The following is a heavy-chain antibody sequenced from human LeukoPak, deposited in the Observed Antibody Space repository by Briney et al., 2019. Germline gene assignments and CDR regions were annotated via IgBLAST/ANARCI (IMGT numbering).Heavy chain of an antibody. V-gene: IGHV3-74*01. CDR3: ARRLSLRFDAFAI. CDR2: MSDIGPNT. Sequence: GGSLRLSCVASGFTFSSYWMHWVRQDPRKGLEWVSSMSDIGPNTYYADSVKGRFTISRDTAKNTLLLQMHSLRADDTALYFCARRLSLRFDAFAIWGPGTVVTVSS. J-gene: IGHJ3*02. CDR1: GFTFSSYW. D-gene: IGHD3-3*01.